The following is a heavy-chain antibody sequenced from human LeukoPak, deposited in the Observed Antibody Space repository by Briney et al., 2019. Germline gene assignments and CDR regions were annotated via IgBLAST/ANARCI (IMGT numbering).Heavy chain of an antibody. Sequence: ASVKVSCKASGYTFTSYLISWVRQVPGQGLEWMGWISGHNGNTDYAQKFKDRVTLTTDTSSSTAYMELRSLTSDDTAVYYCARGPKTVTRTGWFDPWGQGTLVTVSS. J-gene: IGHJ5*02. CDR1: GYTFTSYL. CDR3: ARGPKTVTRTGWFDP. V-gene: IGHV1-18*01. D-gene: IGHD4-17*01. CDR2: ISGHNGNT.